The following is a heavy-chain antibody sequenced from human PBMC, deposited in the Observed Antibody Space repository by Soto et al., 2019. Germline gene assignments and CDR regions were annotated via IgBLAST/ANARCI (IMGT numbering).Heavy chain of an antibody. V-gene: IGHV3-11*05. CDR1: GFTFSDYY. J-gene: IGHJ4*02. CDR3: ARELERVFDY. CDR2: ISSSTSHT. Sequence: GGSLRLSCAVSGFTFSDYYMTWIRQAPGKGLEWVSYISSSTSHTNYADSVKGRFTISRDNAKNSLFLQMNSLRAEDTAVYYCARELERVFDYWGQGTLVTVSS. D-gene: IGHD1-1*01.